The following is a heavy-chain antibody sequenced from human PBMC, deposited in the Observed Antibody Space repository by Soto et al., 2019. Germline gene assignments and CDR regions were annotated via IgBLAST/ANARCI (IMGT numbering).Heavy chain of an antibody. Sequence: LRLSCAASGFNFDDYAMHWVRQAPGKGLEWVAGITWNSGNLAYADSVKGRFTISRDNAKDSLYLQMNSLTPEDTAFYYCAKDHLGGAMAVPFFDPWGQGALVTVPS. D-gene: IGHD3-16*01. J-gene: IGHJ5*02. CDR1: GFNFDDYA. CDR3: AKDHLGGAMAVPFFDP. V-gene: IGHV3-9*01. CDR2: ITWNSGNL.